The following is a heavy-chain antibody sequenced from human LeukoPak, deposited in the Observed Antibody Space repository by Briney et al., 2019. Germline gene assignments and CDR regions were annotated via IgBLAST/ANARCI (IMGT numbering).Heavy chain of an antibody. CDR2: IYYSGST. CDR1: GVSVSSGSYY. Sequence: SETLSLTCTGSGVSVSSGSYYWRWIRQPPGKGLEWIGYIYYSGSTNYNPSLKSRVTISVDPSKNQFSLKLSSVTAADTAVYYCARGGQSCSGSCYDWFDPWGQGTLVTVSS. D-gene: IGHD2-15*01. V-gene: IGHV4-61*01. CDR3: ARGGQSCSGSCYDWFDP. J-gene: IGHJ5*02.